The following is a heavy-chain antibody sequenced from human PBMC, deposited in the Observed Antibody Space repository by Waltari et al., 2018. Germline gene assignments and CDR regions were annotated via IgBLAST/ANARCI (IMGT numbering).Heavy chain of an antibody. CDR1: GFTFSSYA. D-gene: IGHD6-13*01. V-gene: IGHV3-23*03. CDR2: IYSGGST. J-gene: IGHJ6*02. CDR3: ASSSSLHPYYYYGMDV. Sequence: EVQLLESGGGLVQPGGSLRLSCAASGFTFSSYAMSWVRQAPGKGLEWVSVIYSGGSTYYADSVKGRFTISRDNSKNTLYLQMNSLRAEDTAVYYCASSSSLHPYYYYGMDVWGQGTTVTVSS.